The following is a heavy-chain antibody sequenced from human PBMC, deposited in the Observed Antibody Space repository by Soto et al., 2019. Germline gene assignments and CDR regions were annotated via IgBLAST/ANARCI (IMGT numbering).Heavy chain of an antibody. V-gene: IGHV3-30*18. CDR3: AKSRDAYNFYFYYGMDV. CDR2: ILYDGSNK. Sequence: GGSLRLSCAASGFTFSNYGMHWVRQTPGKGLEWVALILYDGSNKYYADSVKGRFTISRDNSRNTLYLQVSSLRAEDTAVYYCAKSRDAYNFYFYYGMDVWGQGTSVTVSS. J-gene: IGHJ6*02. CDR1: GFTFSNYG. D-gene: IGHD1-1*01.